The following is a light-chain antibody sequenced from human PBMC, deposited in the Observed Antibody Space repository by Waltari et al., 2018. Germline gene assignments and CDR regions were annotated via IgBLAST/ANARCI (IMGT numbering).Light chain of an antibody. V-gene: IGKV1-5*01. CDR1: QNIGTW. Sequence: DILMTQSPSSLSASVGDRVTITCRASQNIGTWVAWYQQKPGKAPKLLIFDGSTLESGVPSRFSGSASGTDFTLTINSLQPDDFASYFCQQYNSYLSSFGQGTKLEI. J-gene: IGKJ2*01. CDR2: DGS. CDR3: QQYNSYLSS.